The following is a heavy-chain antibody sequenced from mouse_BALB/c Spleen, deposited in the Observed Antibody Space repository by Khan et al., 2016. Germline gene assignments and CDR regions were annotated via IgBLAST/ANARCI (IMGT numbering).Heavy chain of an antibody. CDR1: GYTFTNYG. D-gene: IGHD2-2*01. CDR2: INSNTGET. J-gene: IGHJ4*01. Sequence: QIQLVQSGPELKKPGETVKISCKASGYTFTNYGMNWVKQAPGKVLKWMGWINSNTGETKYAEEFKGRFAFSLETSASTAYLQINNLKNEDTATYFWARTGDDPYYAMDYWGQGTSVTVSS. V-gene: IGHV9-3*02. CDR3: ARTGDDPYYAMDY.